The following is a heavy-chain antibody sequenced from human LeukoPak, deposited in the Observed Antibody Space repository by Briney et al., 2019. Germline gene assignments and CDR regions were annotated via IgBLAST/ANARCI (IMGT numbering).Heavy chain of an antibody. J-gene: IGHJ4*02. Sequence: ASVKVSCKASGGTFSSYAISWVRQAPGQGLEWMGRIIPIFGIANYAQMFQGRVTITADKSTSTAYMELSSLRSEDTAVYYCARGYSYGPPDYWGQGILVTVSS. CDR3: ARGYSYGPPDY. CDR1: GGTFSSYA. D-gene: IGHD5-18*01. V-gene: IGHV1-69*04. CDR2: IIPIFGIA.